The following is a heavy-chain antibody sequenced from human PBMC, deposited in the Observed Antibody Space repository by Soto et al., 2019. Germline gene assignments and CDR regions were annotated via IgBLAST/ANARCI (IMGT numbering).Heavy chain of an antibody. Sequence: EVQLVESGGGLVQPGGSLRLSCEASGFTFRNYDMHWVRQGTGKGLEWVSGISAAGDPDYADSVEGRFTISRENAQNSFFLHMHSLSVGDTAVYYCARTDRDCYGLDVWGQGTTVIVSS. J-gene: IGHJ6*02. CDR3: ARTDRDCYGLDV. V-gene: IGHV3-13*05. CDR2: ISAAGDP. CDR1: GFTFRNYD.